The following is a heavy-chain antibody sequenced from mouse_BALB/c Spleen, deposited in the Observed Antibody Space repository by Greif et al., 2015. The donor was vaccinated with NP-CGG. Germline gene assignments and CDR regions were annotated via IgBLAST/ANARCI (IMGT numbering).Heavy chain of an antibody. CDR2: INSNGGST. J-gene: IGHJ3*01. Sequence: EVKLMESGGGLVQPGGSLKLSCAASGFTFSSYGISWVRQTPDKRLELVATINSNGGSTYYPDSVKGRFTISRDNAKNTLYLQMSSLKSEDTAMYYCATGFAYWGQGTLVTVSA. CDR3: ATGFAY. CDR1: GFTFSSYG. V-gene: IGHV5-6-3*01.